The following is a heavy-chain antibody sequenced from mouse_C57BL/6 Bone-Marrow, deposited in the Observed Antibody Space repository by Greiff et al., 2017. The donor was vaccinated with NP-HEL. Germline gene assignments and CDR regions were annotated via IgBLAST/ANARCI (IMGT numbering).Heavy chain of an antibody. CDR2: INPSTGGT. Sequence: EVQLQQSGPELVKPGASVKISCKASGYSFTGYYMNWVKQSPEKSLEWIGEINPSTGGTTYNQKFKAKATLTVDKSSSTAYMQLKSLTSEDSAVYYCAVDTTVVAPFDYWGQGTTLTVSS. CDR1: GYSFTGYY. CDR3: AVDTTVVAPFDY. D-gene: IGHD1-1*01. V-gene: IGHV1-42*01. J-gene: IGHJ2*01.